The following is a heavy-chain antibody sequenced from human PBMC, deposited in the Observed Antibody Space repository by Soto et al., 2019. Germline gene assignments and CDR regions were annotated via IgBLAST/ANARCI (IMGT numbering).Heavy chain of an antibody. Sequence: QVQLVQSGSAVKKPGASVNVSCKAFGYTFTSYGFSWVRQVPGQGLEWLGWISAFNCDTQYAQTMKGRLTVTTDTSTTTDHMQLRSLTPADTAVYYCTREAGWQRMVPYDWGQGTLVSVS. V-gene: IGHV1-18*04. J-gene: IGHJ4*02. CDR3: TREAGWQRMVPYD. CDR1: GYTFTSYG. D-gene: IGHD6-25*01. CDR2: ISAFNCDT.